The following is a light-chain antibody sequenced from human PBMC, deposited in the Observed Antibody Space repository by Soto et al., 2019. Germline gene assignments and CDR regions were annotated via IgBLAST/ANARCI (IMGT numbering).Light chain of an antibody. CDR2: GDN. CDR1: NSNIGTGYG. J-gene: IGLJ1*01. Sequence: QSVLTQPPSASGTPGQRVTIFCTWNNSNIGTGYGVHWYQQFPGTAPRLLTYGDNNRPSGVPDRFSGSKSGTSASLAITGLQAEDEADYYCSSYTSSSTYVFGTGTKVTVL. CDR3: SSYTSSSTYV. V-gene: IGLV1-40*01.